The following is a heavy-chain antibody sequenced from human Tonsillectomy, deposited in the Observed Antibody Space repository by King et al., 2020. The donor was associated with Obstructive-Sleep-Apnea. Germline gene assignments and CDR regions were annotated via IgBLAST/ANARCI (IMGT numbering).Heavy chain of an antibody. J-gene: IGHJ5*02. Sequence: VQLQQWGAGLLKPSETLSLTCAVFGGSFSDYYWSWIRQPPGKGLEWIGEINHSGSTNYNPSLKSRVTILVDTSKNQFSLKLNSVTAADTAVYYCARGSGAAVNWFDPWGQGTLVTVSS. D-gene: IGHD6-13*01. CDR2: INHSGST. CDR1: GGSFSDYY. V-gene: IGHV4-34*01. CDR3: ARGSGAAVNWFDP.